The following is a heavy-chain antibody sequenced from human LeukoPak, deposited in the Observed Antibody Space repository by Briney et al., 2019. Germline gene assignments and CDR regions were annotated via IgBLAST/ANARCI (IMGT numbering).Heavy chain of an antibody. D-gene: IGHD7-27*01. CDR2: LNPNSGNA. CDR3: ARRKFLGWFDP. V-gene: IGHV1-8*03. CDR1: GGTFSSYA. Sequence: ASVKVSCKASGGTFSSYAISWVRQAPGQGLEWMGWLNPNSGNAGYAQKFQGRVTISRNTSISTAYMELSSLRSDDTAIYYCARRKFLGWFDPWGQGTLVTVSS. J-gene: IGHJ5*02.